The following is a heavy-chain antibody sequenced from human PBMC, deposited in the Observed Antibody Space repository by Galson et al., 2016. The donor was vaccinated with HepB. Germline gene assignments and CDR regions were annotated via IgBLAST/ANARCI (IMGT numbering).Heavy chain of an antibody. J-gene: IGHJ4*02. CDR2: ISYDGSNK. CDR3: AKDGRFYCSSASCHDHVHY. D-gene: IGHD2-2*01. CDR1: GFTSSSYG. V-gene: IGHV3-30*18. Sequence: SLRLSCAASGFTSSSYGMHWVRQAPGKGLEWVAFISYDGSNKKYADSVKGRFTISRDNSKKTMYRQMNSLRAEDTAVYYCAKDGRFYCSSASCHDHVHYWGQGTLVTVSS.